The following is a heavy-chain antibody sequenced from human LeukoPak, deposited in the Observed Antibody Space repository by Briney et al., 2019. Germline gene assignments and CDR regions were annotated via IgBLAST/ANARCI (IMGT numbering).Heavy chain of an antibody. V-gene: IGHV1-69*06. CDR2: IIPIFGTA. J-gene: IGHJ4*02. CDR1: GGTFSSYA. CDR3: ARDGTTGILVAGPPGIDY. D-gene: IGHD6-19*01. Sequence: SVKVSCKASGGTFSSYAISWVRQAPGQGLEWMGRIIPIFGTANYAQKFQGRVTITADKSTSTAYMELSSLRSEDTAVYYCARDGTTGILVAGPPGIDYWGQGTLVTVSS.